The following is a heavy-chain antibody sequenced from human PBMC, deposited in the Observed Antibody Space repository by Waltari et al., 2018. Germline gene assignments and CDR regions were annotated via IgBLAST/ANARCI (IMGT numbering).Heavy chain of an antibody. CDR2: IIPIFGTA. V-gene: IGHV1-69*05. J-gene: IGHJ4*02. D-gene: IGHD4-4*01. Sequence: QVQPVQSGAEVKKPGSSVKVSCKASGGTFSSYAISWVRQAPGQGLEWMGGIIPIFGTANYAQKFQGRVTITTDESTSTAYMELSSLRSEDTAVYYCARGGGYLTTLAYYFDYWGQGTLVTVSS. CDR3: ARGGGYLTTLAYYFDY. CDR1: GGTFSSYA.